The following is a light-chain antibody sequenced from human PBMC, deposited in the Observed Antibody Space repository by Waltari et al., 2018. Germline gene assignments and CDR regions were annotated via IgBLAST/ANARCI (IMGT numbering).Light chain of an antibody. Sequence: QSALTQPPSASGSPGQSVTISCTGTSSDIGGYKYVSWYRQHPGKGPKLLLYEVSKRPSGLPNRFSGSKSGNTASLTVSGLQAEDEADYYCSSYAGRNNLVFGTGTKVTVL. CDR3: SSYAGRNNLV. V-gene: IGLV2-8*01. CDR2: EVS. J-gene: IGLJ1*01. CDR1: SSDIGGYKY.